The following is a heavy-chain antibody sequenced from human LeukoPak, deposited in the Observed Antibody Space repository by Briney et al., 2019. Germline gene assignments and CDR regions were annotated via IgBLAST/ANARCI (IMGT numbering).Heavy chain of an antibody. CDR1: GYTFTSYA. V-gene: IGHV1-3*01. CDR2: INAGNGNT. Sequence: ASVKVSCKASGYTFTSYAMHWVRQAPGQRLEWMGWINAGNGNTKYSQKFQGRVTITADESTSIAYMELSSLRSEDTAVYYCARDRAIFGVGARAFDIWGQGTMVTVSS. D-gene: IGHD3-3*01. J-gene: IGHJ3*02. CDR3: ARDRAIFGVGARAFDI.